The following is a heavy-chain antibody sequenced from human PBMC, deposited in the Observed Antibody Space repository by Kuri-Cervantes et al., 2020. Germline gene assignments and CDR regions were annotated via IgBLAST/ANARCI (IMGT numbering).Heavy chain of an antibody. CDR2: IHYDGINK. V-gene: IGHV3-30*02. D-gene: IGHD5-12*01. J-gene: IGHJ6*03. Sequence: GGSLRLSCAASGFTFRSYGMHWVRQAPGKGLEWVAFIHYDGINKYYVDSVKGRFTISRDNAKNSLYLQMNSLRAEDTALYYCVRSFDSDGYRRYYYYMDVWGNGTTVTVSS. CDR3: VRSFDSDGYRRYYYYMDV. CDR1: GFTFRSYG.